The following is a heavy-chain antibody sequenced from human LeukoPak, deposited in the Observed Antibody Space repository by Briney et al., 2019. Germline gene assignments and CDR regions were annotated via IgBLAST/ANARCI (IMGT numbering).Heavy chain of an antibody. V-gene: IGHV3-13*01. Sequence: GGSLRLSCAASGFTFNNYEMHWVRQTARKGLEWVSAVGIAGDTFYAGSVKGRFSISRDNAESSLFLQMNSLRAGDTAVYYCAREGRMGTADAFDVWGQGTMVTVSS. CDR2: VGIAGDT. CDR3: AREGRMGTADAFDV. CDR1: GFTFNNYE. D-gene: IGHD1-14*01. J-gene: IGHJ3*01.